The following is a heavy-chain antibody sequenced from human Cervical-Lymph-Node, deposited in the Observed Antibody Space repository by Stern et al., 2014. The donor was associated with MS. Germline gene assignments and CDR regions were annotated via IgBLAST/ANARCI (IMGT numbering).Heavy chain of an antibody. J-gene: IGHJ4*02. CDR1: GFSLDTAGTR. Sequence: QVTLKESGPALVKPTQALTLTCTFSGFSLDTAGTRVTWIRQPPGKALEWLAGIDWDDAKFSRPSLKNRLTISKDTSKNQVVLNLTNLDPMDTATYYCARSLAGVFDFWGQGVLVIVSS. CDR3: ARSLAGVFDF. V-gene: IGHV2-70*04. CDR2: IDWDDAK.